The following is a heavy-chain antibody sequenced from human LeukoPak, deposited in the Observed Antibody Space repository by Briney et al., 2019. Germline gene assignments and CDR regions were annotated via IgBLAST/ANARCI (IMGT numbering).Heavy chain of an antibody. CDR1: GFTFSSYA. CDR2: ISGSGGTT. D-gene: IGHD5-12*01. CDR3: AKGDVVTAIFPLDY. Sequence: GGSLRLSCAASGFTFSSYAMSWVRQAPGKGLEWVSGISGSGGTTYYADSVQGRFTISRDNSKKTLFLQMSSPRAEDTAVYYCAKGDVVTAIFPLDYWGQGTLVIASS. J-gene: IGHJ4*02. V-gene: IGHV3-23*01.